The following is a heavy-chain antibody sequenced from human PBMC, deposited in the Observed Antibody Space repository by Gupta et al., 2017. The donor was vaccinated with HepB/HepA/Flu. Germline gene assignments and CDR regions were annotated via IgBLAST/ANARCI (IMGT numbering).Heavy chain of an antibody. Sequence: EVHLVEPAGGLVQPGGSLRLSSAASACTFRGYGMNWVRQAPGKGLEWVSFMSSSSSTIDYADSVKGRFTISRDNAKNSLYLQMNSLRDEDTAVFDCERERWDGFDRSMDVWGKGTTGTDAS. V-gene: IGHV3-48*02. J-gene: IGHJ6*03. CDR3: ERERWDGFDRSMDV. CDR2: MSSSSSTI. D-gene: IGHD1-26*01. CDR1: ACTFRGYG.